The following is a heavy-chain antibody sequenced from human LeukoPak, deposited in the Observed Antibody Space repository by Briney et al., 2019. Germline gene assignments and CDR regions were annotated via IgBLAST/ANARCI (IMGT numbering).Heavy chain of an antibody. J-gene: IGHJ5*02. CDR3: SRYNWNTWFDP. V-gene: IGHV4-61*01. D-gene: IGHD1-1*01. Sequence: SETLSLTCTVSGDSVSNDRYYWTWIRQSPGKGLEWIAYIRYSGHTNYNPSLDTRVTISLDASKNQLSLRLYSVTAADTAMYYCSRYNWNTWFDPWGQGALVTVSS. CDR1: GDSVSNDRYY. CDR2: IRYSGHT.